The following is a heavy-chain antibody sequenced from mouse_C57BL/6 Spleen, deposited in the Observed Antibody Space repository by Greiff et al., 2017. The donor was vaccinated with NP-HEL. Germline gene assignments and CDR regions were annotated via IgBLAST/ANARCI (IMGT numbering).Heavy chain of an antibody. CDR1: GYTFTSYW. V-gene: IGHV1-69*01. J-gene: IGHJ4*01. D-gene: IGHD2-1*01. CDR3: ARWAYGNYYAMDY. Sequence: QVQLQQPGAELVMPGASVKLSCKASGYTFTSYWMHWVKQRPGQGLEWIGEIDPSDSYTNYNQKFKGKSTLTVDKSSSTAYMQLSSLTSEDSAVYYCARWAYGNYYAMDYWGQGTSVTVSS. CDR2: IDPSDSYT.